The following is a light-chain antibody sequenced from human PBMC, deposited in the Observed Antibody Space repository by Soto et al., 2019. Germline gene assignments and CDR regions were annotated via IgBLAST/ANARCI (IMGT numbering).Light chain of an antibody. Sequence: LTQPASVSGSPGQSITISCTGTSSDVGGYNYVSWYQQHPGKAPKLMIYEVSNRPSGVSNRFSGSKSGNTASLTISGLQAEDEADYYCSSSTSSSTRVFGTGTKVTVL. CDR2: EVS. CDR3: SSSTSSSTRV. V-gene: IGLV2-14*01. J-gene: IGLJ1*01. CDR1: SSDVGGYNY.